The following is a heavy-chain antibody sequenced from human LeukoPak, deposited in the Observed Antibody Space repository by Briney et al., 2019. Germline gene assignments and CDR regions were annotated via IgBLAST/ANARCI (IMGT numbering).Heavy chain of an antibody. CDR3: ARRATVPRPFDS. CDR2: IYPGDSGT. Sequence: GESLKISCKGSGYSFTSYCIAWVRQMPGKGLEWMGIIYPGDSGTRYSPSFQGQVTISADKSMSPAYLQWSSLKASDTAMYYCARRATVPRPFDSSGQGTLVTVYS. J-gene: IGHJ4*02. D-gene: IGHD4-17*01. V-gene: IGHV5-51*01. CDR1: GYSFTSYC.